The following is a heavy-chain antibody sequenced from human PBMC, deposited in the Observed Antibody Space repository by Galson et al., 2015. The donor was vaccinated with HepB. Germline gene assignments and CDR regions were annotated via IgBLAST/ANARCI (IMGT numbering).Heavy chain of an antibody. D-gene: IGHD2-15*01. V-gene: IGHV1-69*13. CDR1: GGTFSSYA. CDR2: IIPIFGTA. Sequence: SVKVSCKASGGTFSSYAISWVRQAPGQGLEWMGGIIPIFGTANYAQKFQGRVTITADESTSTAYMELSSLRSEDTAVYYCARGGYCSGGSCYSFDPWGQGTLVTVSS. CDR3: ARGGYCSGGSCYSFDP. J-gene: IGHJ5*02.